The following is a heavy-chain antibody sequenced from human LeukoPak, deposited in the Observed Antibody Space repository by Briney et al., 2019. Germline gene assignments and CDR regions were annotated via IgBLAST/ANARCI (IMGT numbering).Heavy chain of an antibody. Sequence: SETLSLTCTVSGGSISSGDYYWSWIRPHPGKGLEWIGYISYSGTYYNPSLKSRVTISLDTSNNQFSLKLTSVTAADTAVYYCARGWQQLANWFDPWGQGALVTVSS. J-gene: IGHJ5*02. D-gene: IGHD6-13*01. CDR1: GGSISSGDYY. CDR2: ISYSGT. V-gene: IGHV4-31*03. CDR3: ARGWQQLANWFDP.